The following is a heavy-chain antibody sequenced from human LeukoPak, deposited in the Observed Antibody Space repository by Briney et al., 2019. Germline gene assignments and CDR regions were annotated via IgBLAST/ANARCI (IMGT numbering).Heavy chain of an antibody. CDR2: ISYDGSNK. D-gene: IGHD6-6*01. CDR1: GFTFSSYA. V-gene: IGHV3-30*04. J-gene: IGHJ4*02. CDR3: ARAKIAARPLDY. Sequence: PGGSLRLSCAASGFTFSSYAMHWVRQAPGKGLEWVAVISYDGSNKYYADSVKGRFTISRDNSKNTLYLQMNSLRAEDTAVYYCARAKIAARPLDYWGQGTLVTVSS.